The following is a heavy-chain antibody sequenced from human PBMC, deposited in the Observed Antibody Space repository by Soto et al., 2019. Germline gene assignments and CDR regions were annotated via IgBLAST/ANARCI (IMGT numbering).Heavy chain of an antibody. Sequence: PGGSLRLSCAMSGFGFGLFPMAWVRQAPGRGLEWVSAXXGXXGXTXXXDXXXGRFTIARDTSNSTLYLHMESLRAEDTAVYFCAKAAITLPVYALGVWGPGTTVTVSS. D-gene: IGHD3-16*01. J-gene: IGHJ6*02. CDR3: AKAAITLPVYALGV. CDR2: XXGXXGXT. V-gene: IGHV3-23*01. CDR1: GFGFGLFP.